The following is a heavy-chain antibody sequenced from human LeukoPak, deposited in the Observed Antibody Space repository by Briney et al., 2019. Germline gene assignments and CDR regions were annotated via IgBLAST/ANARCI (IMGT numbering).Heavy chain of an antibody. Sequence: GGSLRLSCAASGFTFSDYWMHWGRQAPGKGLVWVSRINSDGSRTTYADSVKGRFTISRDIAKNTLYLQMNSLRAEDTAVYYCARDGSKYSSGWYRYYGLDVWGQGTTVTVS. CDR2: INSDGSRT. J-gene: IGHJ6*02. CDR3: ARDGSKYSSGWYRYYGLDV. V-gene: IGHV3-74*01. CDR1: GFTFSDYW. D-gene: IGHD6-19*01.